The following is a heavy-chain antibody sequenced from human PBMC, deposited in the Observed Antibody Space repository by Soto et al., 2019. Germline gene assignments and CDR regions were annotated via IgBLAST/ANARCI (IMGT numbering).Heavy chain of an antibody. Sequence: SVKVSCKASGGTFSSYAISWVRQAPGQGLEWMGGIIPIFGTANYAQKFQGRVTITADESTSTAYMELSSLRSEDTAVYYCATRSYSSSFHYYYSGMDVWGQGTTVTVSS. J-gene: IGHJ6*02. V-gene: IGHV1-69*13. CDR2: IIPIFGTA. CDR3: ATRSYSSSFHYYYSGMDV. CDR1: GGTFSSYA. D-gene: IGHD6-6*01.